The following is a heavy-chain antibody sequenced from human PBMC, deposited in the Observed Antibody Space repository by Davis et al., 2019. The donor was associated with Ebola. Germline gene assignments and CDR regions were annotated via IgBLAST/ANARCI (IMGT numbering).Heavy chain of an antibody. CDR1: GFTFSDHY. CDR3: ARGSPHYYDFWSDKYWYFDL. J-gene: IGHJ2*01. CDR2: TRNKANSYTT. V-gene: IGHV3-72*01. D-gene: IGHD3-3*01. Sequence: PGGSLRLSCAASGFTFSDHYMDWVRQAPGKGLEWVGRTRNKANSYTTEYAASVKGRFTISRDDSKNSLYLQMNSLKTEDTAVYYCARGSPHYYDFWSDKYWYFDLWGRGTLVTVSS.